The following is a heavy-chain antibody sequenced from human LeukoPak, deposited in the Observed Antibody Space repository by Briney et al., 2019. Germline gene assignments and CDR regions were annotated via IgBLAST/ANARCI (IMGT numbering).Heavy chain of an antibody. D-gene: IGHD2-2*02. V-gene: IGHV3-53*01. J-gene: IGHJ3*02. Sequence: GGSLRLSCAASGITVSSNYMNWVRQAPGKGLEWVSVIYSGGSTYYADSVKGRFTISRDNSKNTVYLQMNSLRAEDTAVYCCARDLAHTQSFDIWGRGTMVTVSS. CDR1: GITVSSNY. CDR2: IYSGGST. CDR3: ARDLAHTQSFDI.